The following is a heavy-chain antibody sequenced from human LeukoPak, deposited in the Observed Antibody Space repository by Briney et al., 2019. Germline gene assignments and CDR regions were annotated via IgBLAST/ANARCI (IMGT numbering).Heavy chain of an antibody. V-gene: IGHV3-15*01. CDR1: GCTFDKAW. CDR2: IKSKIHGGTI. Sequence: GGSVRLSCAASGCTFDKAWIPGVRQAAARGREWVGRIKSKIHGGTIDYAAPVKGRFTISRDDSENTVYLQMSSLRTEDTAMYYCTTSPVPGIDYWGQGIQVTVSS. J-gene: IGHJ4*02. CDR3: TTSPVPGIDY. D-gene: IGHD6-19*01.